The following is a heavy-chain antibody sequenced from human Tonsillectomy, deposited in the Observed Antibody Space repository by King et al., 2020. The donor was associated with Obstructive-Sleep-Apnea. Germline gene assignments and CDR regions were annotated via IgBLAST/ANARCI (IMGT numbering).Heavy chain of an antibody. Sequence: QLVQSGAEVQKPGASVKVSCKASGYPFTGYYMHLVRQAPGQGLEWMGWINPNNGGKKYEQKFQGWVTMTRETSITTAYMELSRLKSDDTAVYYCARDPGIPGTDNWYFDLWGRGTLVTVSS. CDR3: ARDPGIPGTDNWYFDL. CDR1: GYPFTGYY. V-gene: IGHV1-2*04. J-gene: IGHJ2*01. CDR2: INPNNGGK. D-gene: IGHD1-7*01.